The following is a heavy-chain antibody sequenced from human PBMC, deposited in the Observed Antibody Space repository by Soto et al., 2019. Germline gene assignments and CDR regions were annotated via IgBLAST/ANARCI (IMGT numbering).Heavy chain of an antibody. CDR2: INPTGGDT. J-gene: IGHJ6*04. D-gene: IGHD3-3*01. CDR3: ARGGGNDFFCR. CDR1: EYTFTSYY. V-gene: IGHV1-46*01. Sequence: ASVKVSCTAYEYTFTSYYMHWVRQAPGQGLEWMGIINPTGGDTTYAQKFQGRVTMTRDTSTSTVYMELSSLRSEATAVYYCARGGGNDFFCRGGKGTRVTVSS.